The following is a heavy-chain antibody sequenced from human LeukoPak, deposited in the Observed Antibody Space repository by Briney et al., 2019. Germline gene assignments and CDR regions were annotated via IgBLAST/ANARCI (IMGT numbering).Heavy chain of an antibody. Sequence: SQTLSLSCAISGDSVSSNSAAWNWMRQSPSRGLEWLGRTYYRSKWYNEYAVSVKSRITINPNTSKNQFSLQLNSVTPEDTAVYYCAREYVKFNSNWGLDYWGQGTLVTVSS. J-gene: IGHJ4*02. CDR1: GDSVSSNSAA. D-gene: IGHD7-27*01. CDR3: AREYVKFNSNWGLDY. CDR2: TYYRSKWYN. V-gene: IGHV6-1*01.